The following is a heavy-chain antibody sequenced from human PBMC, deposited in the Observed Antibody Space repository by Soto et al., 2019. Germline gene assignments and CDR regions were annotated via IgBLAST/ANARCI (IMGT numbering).Heavy chain of an antibody. CDR3: AKDPYTPSGYFDY. V-gene: IGHV3-23*01. D-gene: IGHD3-16*01. CDR1: GFTVSSYA. Sequence: PGGSLRLSCAASGFTVSSYAMSWVRQAPGKGLEWFSAISGSGGSTYYADSVKGRFTISRDNSKNTLYLQMNSLRAEDTAVYYCAKDPYTPSGYFDYCGQVTLVTVSS. CDR2: ISGSGGST. J-gene: IGHJ4*02.